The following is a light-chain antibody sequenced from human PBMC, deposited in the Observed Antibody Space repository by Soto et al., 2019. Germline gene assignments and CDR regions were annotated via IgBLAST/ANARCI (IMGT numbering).Light chain of an antibody. J-gene: IGKJ1*01. CDR2: EAS. V-gene: IGKV1-5*03. CDR3: QQYNDDWAA. Sequence: DIPMTQSPSTLSASVGDRVTITCRASQSISSALAWFQQKPGRAPKLLLYEASSLESGVPSRFSGSGSGTEFTLTISSLQPHDFATYYCQQYNDDWAAFGQGTKVEIK. CDR1: QSISSA.